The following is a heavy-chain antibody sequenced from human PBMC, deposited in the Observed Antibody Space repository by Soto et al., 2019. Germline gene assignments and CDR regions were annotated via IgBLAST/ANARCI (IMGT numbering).Heavy chain of an antibody. V-gene: IGHV3-23*01. Sequence: GGSLRLSCAASGFTFSSYAMSWVRQAPGKGLEWVSAISGSGGSTYYADSVKGRFTISRDNSKNTLYLQMNSLRAEDTAVEYGAKRWRGSGWYLGWPFDYGGQGTLVTVSS. CDR2: ISGSGGST. CDR3: AKRWRGSGWYLGWPFDY. J-gene: IGHJ4*02. CDR1: GFTFSSYA. D-gene: IGHD6-19*01.